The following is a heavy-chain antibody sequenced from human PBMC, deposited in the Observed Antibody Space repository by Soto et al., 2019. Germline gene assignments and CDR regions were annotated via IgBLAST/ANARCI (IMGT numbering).Heavy chain of an antibody. Sequence: ASVKVSCKASGYTFTSYGISWVRQAPGQGLEWMGWISAYNGNTNYAQKLQGRVTMTTDTSTSTAYMELRSLRSDDTAVYYCAREPPYSGYDWGYYGMDVWGQGTTVTVSS. CDR1: GYTFTSYG. D-gene: IGHD5-12*01. V-gene: IGHV1-18*01. CDR2: ISAYNGNT. J-gene: IGHJ6*02. CDR3: AREPPYSGYDWGYYGMDV.